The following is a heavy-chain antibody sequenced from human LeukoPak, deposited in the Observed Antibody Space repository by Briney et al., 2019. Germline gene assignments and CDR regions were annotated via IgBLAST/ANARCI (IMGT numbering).Heavy chain of an antibody. CDR1: GFTFSSYS. CDR2: ISTSSSYI. J-gene: IGHJ4*02. V-gene: IGHV3-21*01. D-gene: IGHD2-15*01. CDR3: ARGAPYCSGGSCMYYFDY. Sequence: VGSLRLSCAASGFTFSSYSMNWVRQAPGKGLEWVSSISTSSSYIYYADSVKGRFTISRDNAKNSLYLQMDSLRAEDTAVYYCARGAPYCSGGSCMYYFDYWGQGTLVTVSS.